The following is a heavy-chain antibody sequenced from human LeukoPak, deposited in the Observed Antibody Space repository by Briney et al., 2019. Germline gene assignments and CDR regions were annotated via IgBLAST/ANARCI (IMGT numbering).Heavy chain of an antibody. CDR3: LRDSGLGNDAFDI. D-gene: IGHD3-10*01. V-gene: IGHV6-1*01. CDR2: TYYRSKWNY. Sequence: SQTPSLTCAISGDSFSSKRAAWNWIRQSPSRGLEWLGRTYYRSKWNYDYDTAFKSRLTINPDTSRNQFSLQLNSVTHEDTAVYYCLRDSGLGNDAFDIWGQGTMVNVSS. CDR1: GDSFSSKRAA. J-gene: IGHJ3*02.